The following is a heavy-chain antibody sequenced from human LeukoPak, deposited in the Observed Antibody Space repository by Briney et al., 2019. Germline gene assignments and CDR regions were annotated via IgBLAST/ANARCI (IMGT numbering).Heavy chain of an antibody. V-gene: IGHV3-23*01. CDR1: GFTFNIYA. Sequence: PGGSLRLSCAVTGFTFNIYALSWVRQAPGKGLEWVSTISGSGAATYYADSVKGRFTISRDNPKNTLYLQLNSLRAEDTAQYYCAKGDDFGESWGQGTLVTVSS. CDR2: ISGSGAAT. CDR3: AKGDDFGES. J-gene: IGHJ5*02. D-gene: IGHD4-17*01.